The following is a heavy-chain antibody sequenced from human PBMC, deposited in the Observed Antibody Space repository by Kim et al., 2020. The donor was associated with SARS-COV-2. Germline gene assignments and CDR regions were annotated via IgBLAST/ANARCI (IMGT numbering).Heavy chain of an antibody. D-gene: IGHD3-10*01. J-gene: IGHJ2*01. CDR1: GITLTNNH. V-gene: IGHV3-66*01. Sequence: GGSLRLSCAASGITLTNNHMNWVRQAPGKGLEWVSFIYGSGSINYADSVKDRFTISRDTSKNKVYLEMNSLIAEDKAVYYCARDIKFDGFAFFDLWGRGTLVSVSS. CDR2: IYGSGSI. CDR3: ARDIKFDGFAFFDL.